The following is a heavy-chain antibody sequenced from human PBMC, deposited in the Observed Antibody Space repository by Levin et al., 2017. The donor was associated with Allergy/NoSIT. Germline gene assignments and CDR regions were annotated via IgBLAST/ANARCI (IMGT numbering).Heavy chain of an antibody. D-gene: IGHD5-12*01. J-gene: IGHJ4*02. Sequence: GVDVHWVRQAPGQGLEWMGRINPNSGGTNYAQKFQGRVTMTRDTSISTAYMELSRLRSDDTAVYYCARESQSGYEEYFDYWGQGTLVTVSS. V-gene: IGHV1-2*06. CDR1: GVD. CDR2: INPNSGGT. CDR3: ARESQSGYEEYFDY.